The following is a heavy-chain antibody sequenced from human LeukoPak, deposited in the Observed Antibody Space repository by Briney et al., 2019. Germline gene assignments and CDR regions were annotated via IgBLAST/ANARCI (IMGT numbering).Heavy chain of an antibody. Sequence: ASVKVSCKVSGYTFTGYYMHWVRQAPGQGLEWMGWINPNSGGTNYAQKFQGRVTMTRDTSISTAYMELSRLRSDDTAVYYCARGYYDFWSGMASPSDPWGQGTLVTVSS. CDR3: ARGYYDFWSGMASPSDP. D-gene: IGHD3-3*01. J-gene: IGHJ5*02. V-gene: IGHV1-2*02. CDR2: INPNSGGT. CDR1: GYTFTGYY.